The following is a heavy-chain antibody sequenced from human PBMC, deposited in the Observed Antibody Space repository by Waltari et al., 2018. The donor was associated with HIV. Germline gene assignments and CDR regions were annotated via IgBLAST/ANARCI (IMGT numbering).Heavy chain of an antibody. Sequence: QVQLVQSGAEVKKPGSSVKVSCKATGVTISSYATTWVRQAPGQGLGCMGRIIPNTGTVNYAQKFQGRVTSNSDESTNTAYLDLSRLRSEDTAVYYCARGTGSCSTTSCPTWGMDVWGQGTTVTVSS. J-gene: IGHJ6*02. CDR3: ARGTGSCSTTSCPTWGMDV. CDR2: IIPNTGTV. V-gene: IGHV1-69*11. D-gene: IGHD2-2*01. CDR1: GVTISSYA.